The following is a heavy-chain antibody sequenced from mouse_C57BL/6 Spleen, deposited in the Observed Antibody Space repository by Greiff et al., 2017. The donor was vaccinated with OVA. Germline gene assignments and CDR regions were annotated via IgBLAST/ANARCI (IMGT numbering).Heavy chain of an antibody. V-gene: IGHV1-69*01. Sequence: QVQLQQPGAELVMPGASVKLSCKASGYTFTSYWMHWVKQRPGQGLEWIGEIDPSDSYTNYNQKFKSKSTMTVDKASSTAYMQLSSLTSEDSAVYYCARAYYCSSFDYWGQGTPLTVSA. D-gene: IGHD1-1*01. CDR3: ARAYYCSSFDY. CDR1: GYTFTSYW. CDR2: IDPSDSYT. J-gene: IGHJ2*01.